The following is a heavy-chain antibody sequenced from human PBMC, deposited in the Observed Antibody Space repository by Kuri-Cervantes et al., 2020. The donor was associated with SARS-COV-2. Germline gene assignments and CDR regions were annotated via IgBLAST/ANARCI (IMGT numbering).Heavy chain of an antibody. Sequence: GSLRLSCATQGRSSQGYYWSWTRQPPGKVLEWIGEINHSGSTNYNPSLKSRVTISVDTFKNQFSLKLSSVTAADTAVYYCARVLLGDIVVVPAAAEYYGMDVWGQGTTVTVSS. CDR1: GRSSQGYY. CDR2: INHSGST. J-gene: IGHJ6*02. V-gene: IGHV4-34*01. D-gene: IGHD2-2*01. CDR3: ARVLLGDIVVVPAAAEYYGMDV.